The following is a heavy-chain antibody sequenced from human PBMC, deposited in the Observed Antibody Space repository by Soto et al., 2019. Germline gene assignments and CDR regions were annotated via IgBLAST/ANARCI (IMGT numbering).Heavy chain of an antibody. CDR2: VHYSGNT. V-gene: IGHV4-30-4*01. J-gene: IGHJ4*02. CDR3: AREIMAADHFDY. Sequence: SETLSLTCTVSGGSIRSGDYYWSWIRQTPERGLEWCGYVHYSGNTFYNPSLKSRATISLDTSRNQFSLNPTSVTAADSAVYYCAREIMAADHFDYWGQGALVTVSS. CDR1: GGSIRSGDYY. D-gene: IGHD6-13*01.